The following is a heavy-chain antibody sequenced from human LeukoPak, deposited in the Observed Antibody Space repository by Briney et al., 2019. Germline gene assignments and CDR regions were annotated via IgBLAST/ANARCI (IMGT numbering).Heavy chain of an antibody. J-gene: IGHJ4*02. V-gene: IGHV3-23*01. CDR3: AKSSGYSSGIWVID. CDR2: ISGSGGST. Sequence: PGGSLRLSCAASGFTFSSYAMSWVRQAPGKGLEWVSAISGSGGSTYYADSVKGRFTISRDNSKNTLYLQMNSLRAEDTAVYYCAKSSGYSSGIWVIDWGQGTLVTVSS. CDR1: GFTFSSYA. D-gene: IGHD3-22*01.